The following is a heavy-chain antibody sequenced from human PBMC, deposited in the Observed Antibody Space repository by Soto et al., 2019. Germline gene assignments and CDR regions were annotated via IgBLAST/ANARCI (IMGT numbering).Heavy chain of an antibody. CDR1: GFIFIWDG. CDR2: ISSSSSSI. CDR3: ARWLPGTSSVAFGMEV. V-gene: IGHV3-48*02. J-gene: IGHJ6*02. D-gene: IGHD5-12*01. Sequence: GVLRVPCAGFGFIFIWDGMTRVRHAPTKGLEWVSYISSSSSSIFYADSVKGRFTISRDNAKNSPYLQMNSLRDEDTAVYFCARWLPGTSSVAFGMEVWGQGTTVTVSS.